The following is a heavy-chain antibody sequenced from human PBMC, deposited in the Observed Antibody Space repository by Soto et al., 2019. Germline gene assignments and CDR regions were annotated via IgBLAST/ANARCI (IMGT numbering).Heavy chain of an antibody. CDR3: ARLPPNNWGYPTLDY. CDR2: IDPSDSYT. CDR1: GYSFTSYW. V-gene: IGHV5-10-1*01. Sequence: PGESLKISCKGSGYSFTSYWISWVRQMPGKGLERMGRIDPSDSYTNYSPSFQGHVTIAADKSISTAYLQWSSLKASDTAMYYCARLPPNNWGYPTLDYWGQGTLVTVSS. J-gene: IGHJ4*02. D-gene: IGHD7-27*01.